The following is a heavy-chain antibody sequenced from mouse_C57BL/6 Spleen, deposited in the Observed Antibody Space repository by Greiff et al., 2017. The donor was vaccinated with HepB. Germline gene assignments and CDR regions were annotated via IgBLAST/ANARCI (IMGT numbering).Heavy chain of an antibody. V-gene: IGHV1-61*01. D-gene: IGHD2-2*01. Sequence: QVHVKQPGAELVRPGSSVKLSCKASGYTFTSYWMDWVKQRPGQGLEWIGNIYPSDSETHYNQKFKDKATLTVDKSSSTAYMQLSSLTSEDSAVYYCAREGLPLDYWGQGTTLTVSS. J-gene: IGHJ2*01. CDR3: AREGLPLDY. CDR1: GYTFTSYW. CDR2: IYPSDSET.